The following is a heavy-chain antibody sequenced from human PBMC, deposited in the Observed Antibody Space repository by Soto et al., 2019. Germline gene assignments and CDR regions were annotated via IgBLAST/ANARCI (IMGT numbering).Heavy chain of an antibody. D-gene: IGHD3-9*01. CDR1: GGTFSSYA. CDR3: ARPAYYDILTGTPVPGGMDV. CDR2: IIPIFGTA. Sequence: SVKVSCKASGGTFSSYAISWVRQAPGQGLEWMGGIIPIFGTANYAQKFQGRVTITADKSTSTAYMELSSLRSEDTAMYYCARPAYYDILTGTPVPGGMDVWGQGTTVTVSS. J-gene: IGHJ6*02. V-gene: IGHV1-69*06.